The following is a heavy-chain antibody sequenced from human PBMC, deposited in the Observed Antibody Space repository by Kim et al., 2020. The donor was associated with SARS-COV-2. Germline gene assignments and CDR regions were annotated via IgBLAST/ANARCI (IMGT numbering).Heavy chain of an antibody. J-gene: IGHJ4*02. CDR2: ISYDGSNK. V-gene: IGHV3-30*18. CDR3: ANPTSSPIGSDYSITSHPFDY. CDR1: GFTFSSYG. Sequence: GGSLRLSCAASGFTFSSYGMHWVRQAPGKGLEWVAVISYDGSNKYYADSVKGRFTISRDNSKNTLYLQMNSLRAEDTAVYYCANPTSSPIGSDYSITSHPFDYWGQGTLVTVSS. D-gene: IGHD4-4*01.